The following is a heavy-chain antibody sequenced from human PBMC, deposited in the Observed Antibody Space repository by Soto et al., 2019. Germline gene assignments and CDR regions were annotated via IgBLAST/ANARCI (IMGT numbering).Heavy chain of an antibody. D-gene: IGHD3-10*01. CDR3: ARDQEGLWFGESYAFDY. Sequence: GLSLRVSCGASGVTCGTYSRTWVSRATGKGLEWVSYIGDTVSSIYYADSAKGRFTISRDNSKNSLYLQMNSLRAEDTAVYYYARDQEGLWFGESYAFDYWGQGTLVTVSS. J-gene: IGHJ4*02. CDR2: IGDTVSSI. CDR1: GVTCGTYS. V-gene: IGHV3-48*01.